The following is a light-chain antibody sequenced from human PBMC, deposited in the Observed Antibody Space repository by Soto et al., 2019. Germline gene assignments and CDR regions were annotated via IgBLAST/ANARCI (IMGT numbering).Light chain of an antibody. Sequence: DIQMTQSPSTLSASVGDRVTITCRASQYISSWLAWYQQKPGKAPKLLIYKASSLESGVPSRFSGSGSGTEFTLPIRSLQPDDFETYSCKPYNSQRTFGQGTKVEMK. CDR3: KPYNSQRT. CDR1: QYISSW. J-gene: IGKJ1*01. V-gene: IGKV1-5*03. CDR2: KAS.